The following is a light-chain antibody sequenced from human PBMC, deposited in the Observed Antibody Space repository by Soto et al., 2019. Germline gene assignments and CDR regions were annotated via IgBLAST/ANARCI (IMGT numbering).Light chain of an antibody. Sequence: QSALTQPRSVSGSPGQSVTISCTGTSGDVGGYNSVSWYRHHPGKAPKLMIYDVTKRPSGVPDRFSGSRSGNTASLTISGLQAEDEADYYCCSYAGGYTYVFGTGTKLTVL. V-gene: IGLV2-11*01. CDR3: CSYAGGYTYV. CDR2: DVT. CDR1: SGDVGGYNS. J-gene: IGLJ1*01.